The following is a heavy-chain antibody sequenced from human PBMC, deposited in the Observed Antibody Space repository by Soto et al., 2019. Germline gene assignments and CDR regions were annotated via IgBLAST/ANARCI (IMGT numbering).Heavy chain of an antibody. D-gene: IGHD6-13*01. CDR1: GDGVSRNSAA. Sequence: SHTLSLTCAISGDGVSRNSAAWNWIRQPPSRGLEWLGRTYYRSKWYNDSAVSVKSRITINPDTSKNQLSLQLNSVSPEDTAMYYCAREEAAAGRWWGMDVWGQGTKVTV. V-gene: IGHV6-1*01. CDR3: AREEAAAGRWWGMDV. J-gene: IGHJ6*02. CDR2: TYYRSKWYN.